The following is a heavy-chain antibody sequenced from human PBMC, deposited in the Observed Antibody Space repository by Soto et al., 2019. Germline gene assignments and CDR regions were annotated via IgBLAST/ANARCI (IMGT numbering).Heavy chain of an antibody. CDR1: GLTFSGYW. V-gene: IGHV3-7*05. CDR2: IKEDGSDK. Sequence: EVQLAESGGGLVQPGGSLRLSCAASGLTFSGYWMAWIRQAPGKGLEWVATIKEDGSDKYYVDSVKGRFTISRDNAKNSLYLQMNSLRAEHTAVYFCVRNHGHTGDYWGQGTLVTVSS. J-gene: IGHJ4*02. CDR3: VRNHGHTGDY.